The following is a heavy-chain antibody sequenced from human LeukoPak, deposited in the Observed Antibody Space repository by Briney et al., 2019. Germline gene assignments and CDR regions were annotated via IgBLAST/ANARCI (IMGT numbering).Heavy chain of an antibody. CDR1: GFTFSSYS. CDR3: ARAPGAMVARFDY. J-gene: IGHJ4*02. V-gene: IGHV3-21*01. Sequence: GGSPRLSCAACGFTFSSYSMNWVRQAPGKGLEWVSSISSSSSYIYYADSVKGRFTISRDNAKNSLYLQMNSLRAEDTAVYYCARAPGAMVARFDYWGQGTLVTVSS. CDR2: ISSSSSYI. D-gene: IGHD5-18*01.